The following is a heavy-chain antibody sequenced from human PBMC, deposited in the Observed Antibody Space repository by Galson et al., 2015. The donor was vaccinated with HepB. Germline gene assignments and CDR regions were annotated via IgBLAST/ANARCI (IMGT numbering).Heavy chain of an antibody. Sequence: SLRLSCAASGFTFSSYAMSWVRQAPGKGLEWVSAISGSGGSTYYADSVKGRFTISRDNSKNTLYLQMNSLRAEDTAVYYCAKGGYCSSTSCQLTINYYYYMDVWGKGTTVTVSS. J-gene: IGHJ6*03. V-gene: IGHV3-23*01. CDR1: GFTFSSYA. CDR2: ISGSGGST. D-gene: IGHD2-2*01. CDR3: AKGGYCSSTSCQLTINYYYYMDV.